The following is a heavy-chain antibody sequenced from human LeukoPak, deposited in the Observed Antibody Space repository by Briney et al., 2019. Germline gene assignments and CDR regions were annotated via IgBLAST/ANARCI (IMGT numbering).Heavy chain of an antibody. CDR2: FYPDDSAP. Sequence: GESLKISCKGSGYSFTTHWIAWVRQLPGKGLEWMGIFYPDDSAPTSSPSFQAQVTFPADTSISPAYLRWSTLKPSAPPFYYCARQKRGSGSFLDAFDIWGQGTMVTVSS. V-gene: IGHV5-51*01. J-gene: IGHJ3*02. CDR3: ARQKRGSGSFLDAFDI. CDR1: GYSFTTHW. D-gene: IGHD3-10*01.